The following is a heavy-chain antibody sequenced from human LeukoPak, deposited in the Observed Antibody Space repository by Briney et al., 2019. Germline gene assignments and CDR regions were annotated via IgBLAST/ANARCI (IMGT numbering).Heavy chain of an antibody. CDR2: ISWNSGSI. CDR3: AREEAIFDSVDY. D-gene: IGHD3-9*01. CDR1: GFTSDDYA. V-gene: IGHV3-9*02. J-gene: IGHJ4*02. Sequence: SPRLSCAASGFTSDDYAMHSVRHAPGRGMEWVSGISWNSGSIGYADSVKGRFTISRDNAKNSLYLQMNSLRAEDTAVYYCAREEAIFDSVDYWGQGTLVTVSS.